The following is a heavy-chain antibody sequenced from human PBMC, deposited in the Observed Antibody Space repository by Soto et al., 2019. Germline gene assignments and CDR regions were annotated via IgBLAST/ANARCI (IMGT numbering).Heavy chain of an antibody. CDR1: GFTFSSYA. V-gene: IGHV3-30-3*01. CDR2: ISYDGSNK. CDR3: AREVEPGYCSSTSCYYFDY. Sequence: GGSLRLSCAASGFTFSSYAMHWVRQAPGKGLEWVAVISYDGSNKYYADSVKGRFTISRDNSKNTLYLQMNSLRAEDTAVYYCAREVEPGYCSSTSCYYFDYWGQGTRVTVSS. D-gene: IGHD2-2*01. J-gene: IGHJ4*02.